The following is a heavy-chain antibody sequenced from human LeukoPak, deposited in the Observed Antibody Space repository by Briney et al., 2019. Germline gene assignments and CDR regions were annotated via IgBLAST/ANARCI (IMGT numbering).Heavy chain of an antibody. J-gene: IGHJ4*02. CDR1: GGSFSGYY. V-gene: IGHV4-34*01. Sequence: SETLSLTCAVYGGSFSGYYWSWIRQPPGKGLEWIGEVNHSGSTNYNPSLKSRVTISVDTSKNQFSLKLSSVTAADTAVYYCARVPPGVTSDYWGQGTLVTVSS. CDR3: ARVPPGVTSDY. CDR2: VNHSGST. D-gene: IGHD4-17*01.